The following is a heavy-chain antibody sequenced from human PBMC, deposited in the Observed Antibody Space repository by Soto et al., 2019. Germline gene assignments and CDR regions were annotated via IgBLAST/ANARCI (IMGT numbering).Heavy chain of an antibody. CDR3: ARVRCFNGLCHTADYGMDV. J-gene: IGHJ6*02. CDR1: GDVFRSYG. CDR2: IIPISGTT. Sequence: ASVKVSCKASGDVFRSYGINWVRQAPGQGLEWMGGIIPISGTTNYAQKFQGRVAITADESTDTVYMELSRLRSEDTAVYFCARVRCFNGLCHTADYGMDVWGQGTTVTVSS. D-gene: IGHD2-8*01. V-gene: IGHV1-69*13.